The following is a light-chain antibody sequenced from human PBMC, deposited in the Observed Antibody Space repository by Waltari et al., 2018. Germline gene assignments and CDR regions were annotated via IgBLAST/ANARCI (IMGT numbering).Light chain of an antibody. CDR2: KAS. Sequence: DIQMTQSPSTLSASVGDRVTITCRASQSISSWLAWYQQKPGKAPKLLIYKASSVESGVPSRFSGSGSATEFTLTISSLQPDDCATYYCQQYKSYSRTFGQGTKVEIK. J-gene: IGKJ1*01. V-gene: IGKV1-5*03. CDR3: QQYKSYSRT. CDR1: QSISSW.